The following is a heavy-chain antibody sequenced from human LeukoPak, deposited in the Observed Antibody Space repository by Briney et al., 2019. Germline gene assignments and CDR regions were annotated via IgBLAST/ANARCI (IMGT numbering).Heavy chain of an antibody. D-gene: IGHD3-22*01. CDR2: ISSTSSYI. J-gene: IGHJ4*02. CDR1: GYTFRDYS. V-gene: IGHV3-21*01. CDR3: ARDPPYYDSSGYYFDAWGSPGY. Sequence: GGSLRLSCAASGYTFRDYSVNWVRQVPGKGLEWVSSISSTSSYIYYAGSVKGRFTISRDNAKNSLFLQMNSLRDEDTAVYYCARDPPYYDSSGYYFDAWGSPGYWGQGTLVTVSS.